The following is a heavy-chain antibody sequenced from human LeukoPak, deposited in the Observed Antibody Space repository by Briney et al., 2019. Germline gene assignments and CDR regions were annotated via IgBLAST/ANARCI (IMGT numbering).Heavy chain of an antibody. V-gene: IGHV3-21*01. D-gene: IGHD6-13*01. J-gene: IGHJ4*02. Sequence: PGGSLRLSCAASGFTFSSYSMNWVRQAPGKGLEWVSSISSSSSYIYYADSVKGRFTISRDNAKNSLYLQMNSLRAEDTAVYYCARDGRIAAAGSYWGQGTLVTVSS. CDR3: ARDGRIAAAGSY. CDR1: GFTFSSYS. CDR2: ISSSSSYI.